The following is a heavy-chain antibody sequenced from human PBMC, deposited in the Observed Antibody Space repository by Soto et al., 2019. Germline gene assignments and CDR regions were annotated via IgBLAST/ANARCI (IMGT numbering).Heavy chain of an antibody. V-gene: IGHV1-3*01. J-gene: IGHJ3*02. CDR3: ARDLFTEDAFDI. CDR2: INAGNGNT. Sequence: QVQLVQSGAEVKKPGASVKVSCKASGYTFTSYAMHWVRQAPGQRLEWMGWINAGNGNTKYSQKFQGRVTITRDTSASTAYMELSSLRSEDTAVYYCARDLFTEDAFDICGQGTMVTVSS. CDR1: GYTFTSYA. D-gene: IGHD2-21*01.